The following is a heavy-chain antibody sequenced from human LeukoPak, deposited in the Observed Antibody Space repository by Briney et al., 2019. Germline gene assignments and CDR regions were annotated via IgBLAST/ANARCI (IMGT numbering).Heavy chain of an antibody. CDR1: GFKFDDYG. CDR3: ARDGVGGGSYYSAY. J-gene: IGHJ4*02. CDR2: ITWNAART. Sequence: PGGSLRLPCVTSGFKFDDYGMSWVRQAPGKGPEWISGITWNAARTDYADSVKGRFTISRDSAKNSLFLQMNSLRAEDTALYYCARDGVGGGSYYSAYWGQGTLVTVSS. D-gene: IGHD1-26*01. V-gene: IGHV3-20*04.